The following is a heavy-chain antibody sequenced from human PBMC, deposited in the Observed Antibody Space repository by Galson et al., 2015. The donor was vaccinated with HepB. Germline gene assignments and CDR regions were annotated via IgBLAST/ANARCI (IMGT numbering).Heavy chain of an antibody. Sequence: ALRLSCAASGVTFSGSAIHWVRQSSGKGLEWVGRIRVKANNYATAYGASMKGRFTISRDDSKNTAYLQMDSLKPDDTAVYYCRLGYCAGGCCSSGSKVDHWGQGTLVIVSS. V-gene: IGHV3-73*01. J-gene: IGHJ4*02. CDR2: IRVKANNYAT. CDR1: GVTFSGSA. CDR3: RLGYCAGGCCSSGSKVDH. D-gene: IGHD2-8*02.